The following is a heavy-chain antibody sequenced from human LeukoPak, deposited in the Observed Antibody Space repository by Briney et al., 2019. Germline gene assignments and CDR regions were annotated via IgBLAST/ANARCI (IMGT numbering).Heavy chain of an antibody. J-gene: IGHJ5*02. D-gene: IGHD2-15*01. Sequence: GGSLRLSCAVSGFTFSSYWMSWVRQAPGKGLEWVANIKQDGSEKYYVDSVKGRFTISRDNAKNSLYLQMNSLRAEDTAVYYCARDKVGGMVAASPFDPWGQGTLVPVSS. CDR3: ARDKVGGMVAASPFDP. CDR2: IKQDGSEK. CDR1: GFTFSSYW. V-gene: IGHV3-7*01.